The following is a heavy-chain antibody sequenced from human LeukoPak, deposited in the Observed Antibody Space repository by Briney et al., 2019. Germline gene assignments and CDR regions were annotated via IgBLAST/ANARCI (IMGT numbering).Heavy chain of an antibody. Sequence: ASVKVSCKVSGYTLTELSMHWVRQAPGKGREGMGGFDPEDGETIYAQKFQGRVTMTEDTSTDTAYMELSSLRSEDTAVYYCAHGAYGDTLFDYWGQGTLVTVSS. J-gene: IGHJ4*02. V-gene: IGHV1-24*01. CDR1: GYTLTELS. D-gene: IGHD4-17*01. CDR3: AHGAYGDTLFDY. CDR2: FDPEDGET.